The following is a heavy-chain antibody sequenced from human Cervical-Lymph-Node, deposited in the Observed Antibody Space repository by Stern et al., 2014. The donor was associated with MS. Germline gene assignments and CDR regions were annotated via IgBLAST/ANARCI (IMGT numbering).Heavy chain of an antibody. J-gene: IGHJ4*02. D-gene: IGHD1-1*01. Sequence: VQLVQSGGGAIQPGGSLRLSCTASWFTVSRDYMTWVLQAPGKELEWVSLITNVGSTFYTDSVKGRFTISRDDSKNTVYLHMTSLRAEDTAMYYCARDTSSPERSDWWGQGTLVTVSS. V-gene: IGHV3-53*01. CDR2: ITNVGST. CDR1: WFTVSRDY. CDR3: ARDTSSPERSDW.